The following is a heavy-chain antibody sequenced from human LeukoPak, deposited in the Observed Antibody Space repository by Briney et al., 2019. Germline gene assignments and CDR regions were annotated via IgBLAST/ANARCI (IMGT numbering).Heavy chain of an antibody. CDR2: INPNSGGT. CDR3: ARDLHNTPSPYGSSFDY. V-gene: IGHV1-2*02. J-gene: IGHJ4*02. D-gene: IGHD3-10*01. Sequence: AASVKVSCKASGYTFTGYYMHWVRQAPGQGLEWMGWINPNSGGTNYAQKFQGRVTMTRDTSISTAHMELSRLRSDDTAVYYCARDLHNTPSPYGSSFDYWGQGTLVTVSS. CDR1: GYTFTGYY.